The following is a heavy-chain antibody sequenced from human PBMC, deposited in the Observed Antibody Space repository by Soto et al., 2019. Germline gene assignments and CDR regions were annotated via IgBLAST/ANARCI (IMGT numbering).Heavy chain of an antibody. CDR3: ARELALGGNGMDV. D-gene: IGHD3-16*01. J-gene: IGHJ6*02. Sequence: EVQLVESGGGVVQPGESLRLSCAASGFTFSSYTMNWVRQAPGKGLEWLCYIRSGDRTTYYADSVKGRFTISRDNAKNSVYLQMNSLTEEDTAVYYCARELALGGNGMDVWGQGTTVTVSS. CDR1: GFTFSSYT. V-gene: IGHV3-48*02. CDR2: IRSGDRTT.